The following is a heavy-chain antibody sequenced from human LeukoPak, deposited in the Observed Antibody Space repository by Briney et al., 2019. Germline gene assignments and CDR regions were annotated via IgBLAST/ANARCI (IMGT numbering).Heavy chain of an antibody. CDR1: GGSISSSSYY. J-gene: IGHJ4*02. V-gene: IGHV4-39*01. CDR3: ASDSSSWGYFDY. CDR2: IYYSGST. D-gene: IGHD6-13*01. Sequence: SETLSLTCTVSGGSISSSSYYWGWIRQPPGKGLEWIGSIYYSGSTYYNPSLKSRVTISVDTSKNQFSLKLSSVTAADTAVYYCASDSSSWGYFDYWGQGTLVTVSS.